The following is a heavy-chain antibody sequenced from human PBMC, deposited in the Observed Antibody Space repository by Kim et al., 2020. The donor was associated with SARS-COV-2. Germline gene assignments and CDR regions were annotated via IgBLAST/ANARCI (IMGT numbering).Heavy chain of an antibody. CDR2: ISSSGST. D-gene: IGHD3-22*01. V-gene: IGHV4-4*07. CDR1: GGSISSYY. Sequence: SETLSLTCTVSGGSISSYYWSWIRQPAGKGLEWIGRISSSGSTNYNPSLKSRVTMSVDTSKNQFSLNLTSVTAADTAIYYCARGDSNSQPLDYWGQGTLITVYS. J-gene: IGHJ4*02. CDR3: ARGDSNSQPLDY.